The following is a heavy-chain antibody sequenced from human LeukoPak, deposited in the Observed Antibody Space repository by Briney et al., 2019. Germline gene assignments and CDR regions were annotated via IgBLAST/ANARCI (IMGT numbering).Heavy chain of an antibody. CDR1: GFTFSSYN. CDR3: ARVSYYTSSGYYWNYFDY. V-gene: IGHV3-48*01. Sequence: GGSLRLSCAASGFTFSSYNMNWVRQAPGKGLEWVSYISSSGSPIYYADSVTGRFTISRDNAKNSLYLQLNSLRAEDTAVYFCARVSYYTSSGYYWNYFDYWGQGALVTVSS. CDR2: ISSSGSPI. J-gene: IGHJ4*02. D-gene: IGHD3-22*01.